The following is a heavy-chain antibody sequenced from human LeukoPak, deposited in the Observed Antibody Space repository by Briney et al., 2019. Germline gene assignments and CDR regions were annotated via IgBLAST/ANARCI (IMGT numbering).Heavy chain of an antibody. J-gene: IGHJ4*02. CDR3: AKGYGSGSYYFDY. D-gene: IGHD3-10*01. CDR1: GFSFSSYA. V-gene: IGHV3-30-3*01. Sequence: PGESLRLSCAASGFSFSSYAMHWVRQAPCKGLDRVAVISYDGSNKYYADSVKCRFTISKDNSKNTLYLQMNGLRAEDTAVYYCAKGYGSGSYYFDYWGQGSLVTVSS. CDR2: ISYDGSNK.